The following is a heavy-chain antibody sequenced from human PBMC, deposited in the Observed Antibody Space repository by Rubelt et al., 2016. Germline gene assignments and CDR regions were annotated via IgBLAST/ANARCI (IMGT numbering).Heavy chain of an antibody. CDR2: INPNSGGT. V-gene: IGHV1-2*06. D-gene: IGHD1-1*01. Sequence: QVQLVQSGAEVKKPGASVKVSCKASGYTFTGYYMHWVRQAPGQGLKWMGRINPNSGGTNDAQKFQGRVTMTRETSISTAYMERSRLGSDDTAVYYCARGVGTAFDPWGQGTLVTVSS. CDR3: ARGVGTAFDP. CDR1: GYTFTGYY. J-gene: IGHJ5*02.